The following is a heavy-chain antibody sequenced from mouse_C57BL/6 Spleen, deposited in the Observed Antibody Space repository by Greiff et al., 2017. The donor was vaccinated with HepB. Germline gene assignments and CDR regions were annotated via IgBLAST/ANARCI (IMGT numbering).Heavy chain of an antibody. V-gene: IGHV5-9-1*02. CDR1: GFTFSSYA. D-gene: IGHD2-4*01. CDR2: ISSGGDYI. CDR3: TREDYDVHYAMDY. J-gene: IGHJ4*01. Sequence: EVKLVESGEGLVKPGGSLKLSCAASGFTFSSYAMSWVRQTPEKRLEWVAYISSGGDYIYYADTVKGRFTISRDNARNTLYLQMSSLKSEDTAMYYCTREDYDVHYAMDYWGQGTSVTVSS.